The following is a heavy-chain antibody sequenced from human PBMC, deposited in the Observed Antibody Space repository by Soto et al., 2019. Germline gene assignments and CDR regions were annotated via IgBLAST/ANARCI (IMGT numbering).Heavy chain of an antibody. CDR3: AHRRGAPGYFDY. CDR1: GFSLGTGGVG. CDR2: IYWDDDG. J-gene: IGHJ4*02. Sequence: QITLKESGPTLVKPTQTLTLTCSFSGFSLGTGGVGVGWIRQPPGRALEWLALIYWDDDGLYSPSLKSRLTITRDTSKKQVVLTMTDMDPVDTATYYCAHRRGAPGYFDYWGQGTLVTVSS. V-gene: IGHV2-5*02. D-gene: IGHD3-10*01.